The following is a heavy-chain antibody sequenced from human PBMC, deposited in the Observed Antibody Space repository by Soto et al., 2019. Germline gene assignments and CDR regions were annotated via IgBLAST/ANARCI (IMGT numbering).Heavy chain of an antibody. CDR3: ARGIVPAAYYYGMDV. J-gene: IGHJ6*02. V-gene: IGHV3-30-3*01. Sequence: GGSLRLSCAASGFTFSSYAMHWVRQAPGKGLEWVAVISYDGSNKYYADPVKGRLTISRDNSKNTLYLQMNSLSAEDTAVYYCARGIVPAAYYYGMDVWGQGTTVTVSS. CDR2: ISYDGSNK. CDR1: GFTFSSYA. D-gene: IGHD2-2*01.